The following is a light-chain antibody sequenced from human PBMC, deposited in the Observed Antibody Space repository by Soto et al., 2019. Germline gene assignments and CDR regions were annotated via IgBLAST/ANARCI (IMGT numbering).Light chain of an antibody. Sequence: QSALTQPASVSGSPGQSITISCTGTSSDVGGYNYVSWYQQHPGKAPKLMIYDVTSRPSGVSNRFSGSKSDNMASLTISGLQAEDEADYYCSSYTSTSTLVVFGGGTKSPS. CDR3: SSYTSTSTLVV. J-gene: IGLJ2*01. CDR1: SSDVGGYNY. CDR2: DVT. V-gene: IGLV2-14*01.